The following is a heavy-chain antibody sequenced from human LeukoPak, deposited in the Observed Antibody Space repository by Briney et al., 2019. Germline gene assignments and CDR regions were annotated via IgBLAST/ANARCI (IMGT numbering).Heavy chain of an antibody. CDR3: AKEGLSIVVVAAAPFDY. J-gene: IGHJ4*02. D-gene: IGHD2-2*01. V-gene: IGHV3-23*01. Sequence: PGGSLRLSCAASGLTFRSYSMNWVRQAPGKGLEWVSAISGSGGNTYYADSVKGRFTISRDNSKNTLYLQMNSLRAEDTAVYYCAKEGLSIVVVAAAPFDYWGQGTLVTVSS. CDR1: GLTFRSYS. CDR2: ISGSGGNT.